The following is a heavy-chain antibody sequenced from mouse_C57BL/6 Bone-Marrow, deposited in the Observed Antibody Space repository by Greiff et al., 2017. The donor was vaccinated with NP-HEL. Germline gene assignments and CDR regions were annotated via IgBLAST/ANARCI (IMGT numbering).Heavy chain of an antibody. CDR2: ISNGGGST. CDR3: ARHNWDGCAMDY. J-gene: IGHJ4*01. D-gene: IGHD4-1*02. CDR1: GFTFTDYY. V-gene: IGHV5-12*01. Sequence: EVMLVESGGGLVQPGGSLKLSCAASGFTFTDYYMYWVRQTPEKRLEWVAYISNGGGSTYYPDTVKGRFTISRDNAKNTLYLQMRRLKSKDTAMYYCARHNWDGCAMDYWGQGTSVTVSS.